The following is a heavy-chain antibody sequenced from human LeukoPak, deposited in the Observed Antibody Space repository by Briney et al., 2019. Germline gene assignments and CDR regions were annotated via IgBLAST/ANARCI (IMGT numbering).Heavy chain of an antibody. J-gene: IGHJ5*02. V-gene: IGHV3-30*18. Sequence: GRSLRLSCAASGFTFSSYGMHWVRQAPGKGLEWVAVISYDGSNKYYADSVKGRFTISRDNSKNTLYLQMNSLRAEDTAVCYCAKAVTNWFDPWGQGTLVTVSS. CDR3: AKAVTNWFDP. CDR1: GFTFSSYG. CDR2: ISYDGSNK.